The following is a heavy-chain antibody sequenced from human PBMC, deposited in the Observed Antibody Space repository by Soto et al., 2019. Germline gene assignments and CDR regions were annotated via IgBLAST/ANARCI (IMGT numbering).Heavy chain of an antibody. CDR2: ISYDGSNK. Sequence: QVQLVESGGGVVQPGRSLRLSCAASGFTFSSYGMHWVRQAPGKGLEWVAVISYDGSNKYYADSVKGRFTISRDNSKKTLYLQMSSLTAEDSAIYYCARGSTDSYPGSRIFDFWGRGTLVTVSS. J-gene: IGHJ4*02. CDR1: GFTFSSYG. D-gene: IGHD3-10*01. CDR3: ARGSTDSYPGSRIFDF. V-gene: IGHV3-30*03.